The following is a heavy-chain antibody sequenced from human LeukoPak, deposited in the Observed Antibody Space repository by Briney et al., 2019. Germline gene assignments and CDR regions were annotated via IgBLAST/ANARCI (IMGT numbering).Heavy chain of an antibody. CDR2: INYSGST. J-gene: IGHJ5*02. CDR1: GGSISSNY. D-gene: IGHD6-13*01. CDR3: ARGSDSSTLNWFDP. Sequence: PSATLSLTCSVSGGSISSNYWSWIRQPPGKGLEWIGYINYSGSTNYNPSLKSRVTISVDTSKNQFSLKVNSVTAADTGVYYCARGSDSSTLNWFDPWGQGTLVTVSS. V-gene: IGHV4-59*01.